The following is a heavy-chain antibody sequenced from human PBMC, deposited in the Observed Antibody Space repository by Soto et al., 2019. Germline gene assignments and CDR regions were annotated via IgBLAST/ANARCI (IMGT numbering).Heavy chain of an antibody. D-gene: IGHD2-2*01. CDR3: AKGLVVVVPAAHAPWFDP. Sequence: PGGSLRLSCAASGFTFSSYAMSWVRQAPGKGLEWVSAISGSGGSTYYADSVKGRFTISRDNSKNTLYLQMNSLRAEDTAVYYCAKGLVVVVPAAHAPWFDPWGQGTLVTAPQ. CDR1: GFTFSSYA. J-gene: IGHJ5*02. CDR2: ISGSGGST. V-gene: IGHV3-23*01.